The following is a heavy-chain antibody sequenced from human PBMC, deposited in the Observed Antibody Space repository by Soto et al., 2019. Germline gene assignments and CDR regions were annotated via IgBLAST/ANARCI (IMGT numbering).Heavy chain of an antibody. D-gene: IGHD1-26*01. Sequence: QVQLVQSGAEVKKPGASVKVSCKASGYTFTDYGISWVRQAPGQGLEWMGWISGYNGNTDYAQSFQGRVTMTTDTSTSTAYMELRSLRSDDTAVFFCARDSGNRGVWAYFFDYWGQGTLVTVSS. V-gene: IGHV1-18*01. CDR3: ARDSGNRGVWAYFFDY. CDR2: ISGYNGNT. J-gene: IGHJ4*02. CDR1: GYTFTDYG.